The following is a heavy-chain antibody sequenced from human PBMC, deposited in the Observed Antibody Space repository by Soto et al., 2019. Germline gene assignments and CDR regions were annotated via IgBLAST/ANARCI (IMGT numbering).Heavy chain of an antibody. CDR3: VRAVATNGRTFAY. D-gene: IGHD5-12*01. Sequence: EVQLVESGGGLVQPGGCLRLSCAASGFTFRSYWMHWVRQVSGKGLVCVSRISGDGNITTYADSVKGRYTISRDNANNKRYGQMSSLTDDDTALYNCVRAVATNGRTFAYRGQGPLLTVSS. CDR1: GFTFRSYW. CDR2: ISGDGNIT. J-gene: IGHJ4*02. V-gene: IGHV3-74*01.